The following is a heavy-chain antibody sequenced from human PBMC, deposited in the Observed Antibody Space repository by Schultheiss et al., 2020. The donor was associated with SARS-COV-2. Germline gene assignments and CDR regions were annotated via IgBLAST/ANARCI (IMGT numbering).Heavy chain of an antibody. CDR3: ARAQGGSDDAFDI. D-gene: IGHD3-16*01. V-gene: IGHV3-33*01. J-gene: IGHJ3*02. CDR2: IWYDGSNK. Sequence: GGSLRLSCAASGFTFSSYGMHWVRQAPGKGLEWVAVIWYDGSNKYYADSVKGRFTISRDNSKNTLYLQMGSLRAEDMAVYYCARAQGGSDDAFDIWGQGTMVTVSS. CDR1: GFTFSSYG.